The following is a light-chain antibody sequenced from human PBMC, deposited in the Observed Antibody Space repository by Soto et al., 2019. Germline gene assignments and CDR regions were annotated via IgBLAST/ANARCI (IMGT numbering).Light chain of an antibody. CDR3: QHYGSSPWT. J-gene: IGKJ1*01. CDR1: QTVSGRY. Sequence: EIVLTQSAGTLSLSPGERATLSCRASQTVSGRYLAWFQQKPGQTPRLLIYDASTRAAGVPDRFSGSGSGTDFSLTIIRLEPEDFAVYYCQHYGSSPWTFGQGTKVEIK. V-gene: IGKV3-20*01. CDR2: DAS.